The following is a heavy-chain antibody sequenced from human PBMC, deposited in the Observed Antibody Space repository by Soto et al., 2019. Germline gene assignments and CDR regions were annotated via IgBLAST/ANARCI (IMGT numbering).Heavy chain of an antibody. D-gene: IGHD3-22*01. CDR1: GGSISSSSYY. CDR3: ARQIYDSSGYYYAY. CDR2: IYSLGNT. Sequence: QMQLQESGPGLGKPLETLSLTCTVSGGSISSSSYYWGWIRQPPGQGLEWLGTIYSLGNTYYNPSLKSRVTISVDKSKSQLFLKLSSVTAPDTAVYYCARQIYDSSGYYYAYWGQGTLVTVSS. J-gene: IGHJ4*02. V-gene: IGHV4-39*01.